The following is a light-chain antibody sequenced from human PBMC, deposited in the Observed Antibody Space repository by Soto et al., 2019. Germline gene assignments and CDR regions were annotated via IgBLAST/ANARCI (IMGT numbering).Light chain of an antibody. CDR3: SSYTSSSTPYV. J-gene: IGLJ1*01. V-gene: IGLV2-14*01. CDR2: EVS. Sequence: QSALTQPASVSGSPGQSITISCTGTSSDVGGYNYVSWYQQHPGKAPKLMNYEVSNRPSGVSNPFSGSKSGNTASLTISGLQAEDEADYYCSSYTSSSTPYVFGTGTKATVL. CDR1: SSDVGGYNY.